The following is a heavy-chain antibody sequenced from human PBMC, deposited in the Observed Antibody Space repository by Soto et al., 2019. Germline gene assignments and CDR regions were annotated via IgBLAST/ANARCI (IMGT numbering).Heavy chain of an antibody. D-gene: IGHD3-3*01. CDR2: INSDGSST. V-gene: IGHV3-74*01. CDR1: GFTFSRCG. Sequence: GGSLRLSCAASGFTFSRCGMHWVRQAPGKGLVWVSRINSDGSSTSYADSVKGRFTISRDNAKNTLYLQMNSLRAEDTAVYYCARTRGVVTEFDYWGQGTLVTVSS. CDR3: ARTRGVVTEFDY. J-gene: IGHJ4*02.